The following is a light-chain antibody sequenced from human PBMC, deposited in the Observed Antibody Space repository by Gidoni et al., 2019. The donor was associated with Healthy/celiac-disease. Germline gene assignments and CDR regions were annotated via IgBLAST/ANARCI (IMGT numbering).Light chain of an antibody. V-gene: IGLV2-23*02. CDR2: EVS. J-gene: IGLJ3*02. CDR3: CSYAGSSRV. Sequence: QSALTQPASVSGSPGQSITISCTGTSSDVGSYNLVSWYQQHPGKAPNLMIYEVSKRPSGVSNRFSGSKSGNTASLTISGLQAEDEADYYCCSYAGSSRVFGGGTKLTVL. CDR1: SSDVGSYNL.